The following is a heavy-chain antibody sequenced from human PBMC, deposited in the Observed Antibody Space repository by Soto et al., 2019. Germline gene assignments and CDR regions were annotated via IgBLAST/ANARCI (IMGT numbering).Heavy chain of an antibody. CDR2: IWYDGSNK. Sequence: PGGSLRLSCAASGFTFSSYGMHWVRQAPGKGLEWVAVIWYDGSNKYYADSVKGRFTISRDNSKNTLYLQMNSLRAEDTAVYYCAREAYSSGPYYFDYWGQGTLVTVSS. D-gene: IGHD6-19*01. J-gene: IGHJ4*02. CDR1: GFTFSSYG. CDR3: AREAYSSGPYYFDY. V-gene: IGHV3-33*01.